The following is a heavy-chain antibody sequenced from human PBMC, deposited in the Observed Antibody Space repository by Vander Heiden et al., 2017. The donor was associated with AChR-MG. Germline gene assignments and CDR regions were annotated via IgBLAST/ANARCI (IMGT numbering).Heavy chain of an antibody. CDR1: GFTFNSFS. Sequence: EVQLVESGGGLVQPGGSLRLSCAASGFTFNSFSMNWVRQAPGKGLEWVASIYQDGSEKYYVDSVKGRFTISRDTAKKSLHLQMNSLRDEDSAVYYCARDLGYTFGRDIVRFFDYWGQGTLVTVSS. CDR3: ARDLGYTFGRDIVRFFDY. V-gene: IGHV3-7*03. CDR2: IYQDGSEK. J-gene: IGHJ4*02. D-gene: IGHD2-15*01.